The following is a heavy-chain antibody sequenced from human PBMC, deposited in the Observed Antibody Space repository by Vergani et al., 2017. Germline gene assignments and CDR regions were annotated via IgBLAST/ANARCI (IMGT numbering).Heavy chain of an antibody. V-gene: IGHV3-30-3*01. D-gene: IGHD6-6*01. J-gene: IGHJ5*02. CDR1: GFTFSSYA. Sequence: QVQLVESGGGVVQPGRSLRLSCAASGFTFSSYAMHWVRQAPGKGLEWVAVISYDGSNKDYADSVKGRFTISRDNSKNTLYLQMNSLRAEDTAVYYCARGGAALKAWFDPWGQGTLVTVSS. CDR3: ARGGAALKAWFDP. CDR2: ISYDGSNK.